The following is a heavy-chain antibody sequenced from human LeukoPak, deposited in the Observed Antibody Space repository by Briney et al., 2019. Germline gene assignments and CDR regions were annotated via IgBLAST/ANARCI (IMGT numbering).Heavy chain of an antibody. J-gene: IGHJ6*03. CDR3: ARRCSSTSCYVPYYYYMDV. D-gene: IGHD2-2*01. V-gene: IGHV4-34*01. CDR2: INHSGST. Sequence: SETLSLSCAVSGGTFSGYYWSWIRQPPGEGLEWIGEINHSGSTTYNPALKSRVFISVDTSKNQFSLKLSSVTAADTAVYYCARRCSSTSCYVPYYYYMDVWGKGTTVTVSS. CDR1: GGTFSGYY.